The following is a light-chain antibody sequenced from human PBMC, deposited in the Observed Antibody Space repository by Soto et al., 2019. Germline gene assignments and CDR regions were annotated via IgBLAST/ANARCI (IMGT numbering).Light chain of an antibody. Sequence: EIVLTQSPGTLSLSPGEGATLSCWASQSVRSRYLAWYQQKPGQAPRLLIYDASSRAAGVPDRFSGSGSEADFTLTISRLEPEDFAVYYCQQYSSSHYTFGQGTKLEIE. CDR2: DAS. CDR1: QSVRSRY. V-gene: IGKV3-20*01. CDR3: QQYSSSHYT. J-gene: IGKJ2*01.